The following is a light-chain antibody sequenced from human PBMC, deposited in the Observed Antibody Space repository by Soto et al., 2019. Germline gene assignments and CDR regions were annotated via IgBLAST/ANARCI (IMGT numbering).Light chain of an antibody. CDR2: AAS. J-gene: IGKJ1*01. CDR1: QSISSY. Sequence: DIHMTQSPSSLSASVVDSVTMTCRASQSISSYLNWYQQKPGKAPKLLIYAASSLQSGVPSRFSGSGSGTDFTLTISSLQPEDFATYHCQQSYSTPRTFGQGTKVDIK. V-gene: IGKV1-39*01. CDR3: QQSYSTPRT.